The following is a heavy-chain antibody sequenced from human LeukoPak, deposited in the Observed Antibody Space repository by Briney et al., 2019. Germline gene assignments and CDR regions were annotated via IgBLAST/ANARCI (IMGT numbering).Heavy chain of an antibody. CDR1: GFTFSRYS. Sequence: GGSLRLSCAASGFTFSRYSMSWVRQAPGKGLEWVSYISTSRSTIYYADSVKGRFTISRDNAKNSLYLQMNSLRAEDTAVYYCAELGITMIGGVWGKGTTVTISP. J-gene: IGHJ6*04. CDR3: AELGITMIGGV. CDR2: ISTSRSTI. V-gene: IGHV3-48*04. D-gene: IGHD3-10*02.